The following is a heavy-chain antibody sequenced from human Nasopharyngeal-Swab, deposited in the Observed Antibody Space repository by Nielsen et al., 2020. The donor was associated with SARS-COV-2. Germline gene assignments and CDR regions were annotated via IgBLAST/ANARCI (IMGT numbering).Heavy chain of an antibody. D-gene: IGHD6-13*01. J-gene: IGHJ4*02. CDR2: INAYNGNT. CDR1: GGTFSSYA. V-gene: IGHV1-18*01. CDR3: ARAGGYSSSWYFDY. Sequence: ASVKVSCKASGGTFSSYAISWVRQAPGQGLEWMGWINAYNGNTNSAQKLQGRVTMTRDTYASTAYMELRSLRSDDTAVYYCARAGGYSSSWYFDYWGQGTLVTVSS.